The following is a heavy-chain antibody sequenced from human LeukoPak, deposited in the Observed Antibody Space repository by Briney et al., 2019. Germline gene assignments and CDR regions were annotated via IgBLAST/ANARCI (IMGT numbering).Heavy chain of an antibody. Sequence: GGSLRLSCAASGFIFDNYAMHWVRQAPGKGLEWVSLIFGHRMYTYYADSVKGRFTISRDNSKNSLYLHMNSLRSEDTALYYCAKDIEEGYNWNYELDYWGQGTLVTV. CDR3: AKDIEEGYNWNYELDY. CDR2: IFGHRMYT. J-gene: IGHJ4*02. CDR1: GFIFDNYA. D-gene: IGHD1-7*01. V-gene: IGHV3-43*02.